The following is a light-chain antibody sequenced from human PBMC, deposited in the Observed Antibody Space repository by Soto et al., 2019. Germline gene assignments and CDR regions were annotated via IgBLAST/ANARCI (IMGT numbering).Light chain of an antibody. V-gene: IGKV1-5*03. CDR2: KAS. CDR1: QSIINW. CDR3: QHYNSFPWT. Sequence: DIQMTQSPSTLSASVGDRVTITCRASQSIINWLGWYQQKPGKAPKLLIYKASSLESGVPSRFSGSGSGTEFTLTISRLQPDDFATYYCQHYNSFPWTFGRGTKVEIK. J-gene: IGKJ1*01.